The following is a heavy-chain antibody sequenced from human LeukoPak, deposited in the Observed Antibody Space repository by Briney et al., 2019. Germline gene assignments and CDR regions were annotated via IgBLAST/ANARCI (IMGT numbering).Heavy chain of an antibody. CDR1: GFTFSSYG. CDR2: IRYDGSNK. Sequence: GGSLRLSCAASGFTFSSYGMHWVRQAPGKGLEWVAFIRYDGSNKYYADSVKGRFTISRDNSKNTLYLQMNSLRAEDTAVYYCAKAPAQIFGVVNYFDYWGQGTLVTVSS. CDR3: AKAPAQIFGVVNYFDY. J-gene: IGHJ4*02. V-gene: IGHV3-30*02. D-gene: IGHD3-3*01.